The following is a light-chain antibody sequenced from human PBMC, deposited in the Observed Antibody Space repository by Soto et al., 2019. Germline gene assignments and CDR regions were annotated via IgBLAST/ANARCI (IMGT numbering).Light chain of an antibody. Sequence: ESLLIQSPATLSLSPGGRTTLSCKASQSVSSYSACYQQKPCHAPRLLLYDASNRATGIPARFSGSGSGTDFSLTISSLEHEDFAVYYCQQRSNWHPITFGQGTRLEIK. CDR1: QSVSSY. CDR3: QQRSNWHPIT. CDR2: DAS. V-gene: IGKV3-11*01. J-gene: IGKJ5*01.